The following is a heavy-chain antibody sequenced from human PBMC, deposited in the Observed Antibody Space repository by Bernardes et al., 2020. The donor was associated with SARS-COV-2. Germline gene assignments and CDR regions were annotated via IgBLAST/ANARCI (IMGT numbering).Heavy chain of an antibody. Sequence: SAVLSPTCTGSGCSISRSSYYWGWLRQPPGKGLEWIGSIYYSGSTYYNPSLKSRVTISVDTSKNQFSLTLSSVTAADTAVYYCARDARHYHGSGLYQGGWFDPWGQGTLVTVSS. CDR1: GCSISRSSYY. CDR3: ARDARHYHGSGLYQGGWFDP. D-gene: IGHD3-10*01. V-gene: IGHV4-39*02. J-gene: IGHJ5*02. CDR2: IYYSGST.